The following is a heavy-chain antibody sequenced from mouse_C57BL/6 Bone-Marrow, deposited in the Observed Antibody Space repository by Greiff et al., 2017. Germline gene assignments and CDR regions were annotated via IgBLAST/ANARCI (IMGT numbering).Heavy chain of an antibody. D-gene: IGHD2-2*01. J-gene: IGHJ1*03. CDR1: GYTFTSYT. Sequence: QVQLKESGAELARPGASVKMSCKASGYTFTSYTMHWVKQRPGQGLEWIGYINPSSGYTKYNQKFKDKATLTADKSSSTAYMQLSSLTSEDSAVYYCARGMVTTGWYFDVWGTGTTVTVSS. CDR2: INPSSGYT. CDR3: ARGMVTTGWYFDV. V-gene: IGHV1-4*01.